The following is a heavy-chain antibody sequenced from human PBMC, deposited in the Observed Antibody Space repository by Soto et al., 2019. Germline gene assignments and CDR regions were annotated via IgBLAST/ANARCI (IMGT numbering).Heavy chain of an antibody. D-gene: IGHD6-13*01. CDR1: GYTFTSYA. V-gene: IGHV1-3*01. CDR3: ARDQQQLEEKTYYYYGMDV. J-gene: IGHJ6*02. Sequence: QVQLVQSGAEVKKPGASVKVSCKASGYTFTSYAMHWVRQAPGQRPEWMGWINGGNGNTKYSQKFQGRVTITRDTSASTASMELSSLRSEDTAVYYCARDQQQLEEKTYYYYGMDVWGQGTTVTVSS. CDR2: INGGNGNT.